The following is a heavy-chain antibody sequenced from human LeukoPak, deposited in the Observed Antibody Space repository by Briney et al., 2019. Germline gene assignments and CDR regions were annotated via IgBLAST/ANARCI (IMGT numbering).Heavy chain of an antibody. CDR2: IWYDGSNK. CDR1: GFTFSSYG. CDR3: AKNSHNYYGSGSYLPHLDY. V-gene: IGHV3-30*02. Sequence: GGSLRLSCAASGFTFSSYGMHWVRQAPGKGLEWVAFIWYDGSNKYYADSLKGRFTISRDNSANTLYLQINSLRPEYTAVYYCAKNSHNYYGSGSYLPHLDYWGQGTLVTVSS. D-gene: IGHD3-10*01. J-gene: IGHJ4*02.